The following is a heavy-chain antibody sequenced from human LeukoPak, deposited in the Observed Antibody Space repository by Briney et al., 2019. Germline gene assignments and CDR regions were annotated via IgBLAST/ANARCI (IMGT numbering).Heavy chain of an antibody. D-gene: IGHD3-22*01. CDR3: ARDVGRGGYYTIDAFDI. CDR1: GFTFNTYT. CDR2: IDSSSVYI. V-gene: IGHV3-21*01. Sequence: PGRSLRRSCAAPGFTFNTYTMNWVRQAPGKGLEWVSSIDSSSVYIFYADSVKGRITISRDNAKNSLYLQMDSLRAEDTAVYYCARDVGRGGYYTIDAFDIWGQGTMVTVSS. J-gene: IGHJ3*02.